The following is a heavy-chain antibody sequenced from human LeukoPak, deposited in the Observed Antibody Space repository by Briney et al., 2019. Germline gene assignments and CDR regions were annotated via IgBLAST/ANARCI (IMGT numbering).Heavy chain of an antibody. V-gene: IGHV3-23*01. CDR3: AKDSSRGYSYGYSDY. CDR2: ISYSGGST. D-gene: IGHD5-18*01. J-gene: IGHJ4*02. Sequence: GGSLRLSCAASGFTFSAYAMSWVRQTPGKGLEWVSVISYSGGSTYYADPVKGRFTISRDNSKNTLVLRMNSLRAEDTAVYYCAKDSSRGYSYGYSDYWGQGTLVTVSS. CDR1: GFTFSAYA.